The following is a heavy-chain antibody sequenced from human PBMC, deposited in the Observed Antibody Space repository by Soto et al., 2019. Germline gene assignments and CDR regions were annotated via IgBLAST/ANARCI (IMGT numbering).Heavy chain of an antibody. CDR3: ARSQNYYDSSGLDY. J-gene: IGHJ4*02. CDR1: GGSISSYY. D-gene: IGHD3-22*01. V-gene: IGHV4-59*08. CDR2: IYYSGST. Sequence: SETLSLTCTVSGGSISSYYWSWIRQPPGKGLEWIGYIYYSGSTNYNPSLKSRITVLLDTSKNQYSLKLSYETAADTAVYYCARSQNYYDSSGLDYWGQGTLVTVSS.